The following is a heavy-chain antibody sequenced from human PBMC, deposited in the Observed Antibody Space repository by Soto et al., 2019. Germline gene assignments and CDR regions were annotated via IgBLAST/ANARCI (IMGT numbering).Heavy chain of an antibody. J-gene: IGHJ4*02. Sequence: QVQLQESGPGLVKPSETLSLTCTVSGGSISSYYWSWIRQPPGKGLEWIGYIYYSGSTNYNPSLXGXVXIXXDTSKNQLSLQLSSVTAADTAVYYRARRYGDYFDYWGQGTLVTVSS. D-gene: IGHD3-10*01. CDR2: IYYSGST. V-gene: IGHV4-59*08. CDR1: GGSISSYY. CDR3: ARRYGDYFDY.